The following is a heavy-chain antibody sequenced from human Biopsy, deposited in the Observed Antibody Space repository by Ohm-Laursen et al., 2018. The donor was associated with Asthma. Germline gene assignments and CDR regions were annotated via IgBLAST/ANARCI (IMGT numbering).Heavy chain of an antibody. CDR3: AKEVFPGWELRRGPDS. CDR1: GFSFSNYG. V-gene: IGHV3-30*18. CDR2: ISFDRTNR. J-gene: IGHJ4*02. D-gene: IGHD1-26*01. Sequence: SLRLSCAASGFSFSNYGMHWVRQAPGKGLDWVAAISFDRTNRNYTDSVEGRFTISRDNSRNTLHLKMNSLRAEDTAVYFCAKEVFPGWELRRGPDSWGQGTLVTVSS.